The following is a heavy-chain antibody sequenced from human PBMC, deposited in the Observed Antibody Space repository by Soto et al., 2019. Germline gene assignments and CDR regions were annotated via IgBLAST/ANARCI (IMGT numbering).Heavy chain of an antibody. CDR1: AGSIRSGDYY. Sequence: QLQLQESGPGLVKPSQTLSLTCTVSAGSIRSGDYYWTWIRQPPGKGLEWVGYIDHSGSAYYNPSRKSRATISTDKSNDPFSLKMTPVTDADTAGYYGAGAPGACDLEHWVQATLVTVSS. J-gene: IGHJ4*02. CDR3: AGAPGACDLEH. D-gene: IGHD1-26*01. CDR2: IDHSGSA. V-gene: IGHV4-30-4*01.